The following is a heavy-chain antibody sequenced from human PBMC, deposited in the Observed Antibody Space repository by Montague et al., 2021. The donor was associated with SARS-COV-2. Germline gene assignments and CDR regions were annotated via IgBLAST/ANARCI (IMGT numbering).Heavy chain of an antibody. J-gene: IGHJ5*01. CDR1: GGSFSNYY. CDR2: INHSGST. D-gene: IGHD4-17*01. Sequence: SETLSLTCAVYGGSFSNYYWSWIRQPPGGGLEWIAEINHSGSTXXXPSXXXRATISVDTSKNQFSLKLSSVTAADTAVYYCASGGAVTTFFAPKRTRRYNWFDPWGQGTLVTVSS. CDR3: ASGGAVTTFFAPKRTRRYNWFDP. V-gene: IGHV4-34*01.